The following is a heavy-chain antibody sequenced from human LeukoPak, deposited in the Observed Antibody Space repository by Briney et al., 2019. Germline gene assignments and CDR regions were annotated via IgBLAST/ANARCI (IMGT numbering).Heavy chain of an antibody. CDR1: GFTFSSYS. D-gene: IGHD5-12*01. CDR2: ISSSSTYI. V-gene: IGHV3-21*01. J-gene: IGHJ3*02. CDR3: ATPYRGWLRVGGYDI. Sequence: KTGGSLRLSCAASGFTFSSYSMNWVRQAPGKGLEWVSSISSSSTYIYYADSVKGRFTISRDNSKNSLFLQMNSLRAEDTAVYYCATPYRGWLRVGGYDIWGQGTMVTVSS.